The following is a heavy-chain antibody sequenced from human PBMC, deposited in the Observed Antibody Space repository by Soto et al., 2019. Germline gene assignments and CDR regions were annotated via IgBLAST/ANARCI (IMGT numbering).Heavy chain of an antibody. CDR2: IIPIFGTA. J-gene: IGHJ2*01. CDR1: GGTFGSYA. V-gene: IGHV1-69*13. D-gene: IGHD4-17*01. CDR3: ARDVGRPLSKPIHDYGDFWYFDL. Sequence: GASVKVSCKASGGTFGSYAISWVRQAPGQGLEWMGGIIPIFGTANYAQKFQGRVTITADESTSTAYMELSSLRSEDTAVYYCARDVGRPLSKPIHDYGDFWYFDLWGRGSLVTVSS.